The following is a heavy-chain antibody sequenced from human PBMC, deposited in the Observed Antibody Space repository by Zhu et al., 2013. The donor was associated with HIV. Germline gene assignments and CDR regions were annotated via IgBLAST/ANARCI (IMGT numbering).Heavy chain of an antibody. CDR2: ISSYNGNT. D-gene: IGHD3-22*01. CDR3: ARDDNSGPDC. CDR1: GYNFTNYN. V-gene: IGHV1-18*04. J-gene: IGHJ4*02. Sequence: QVQLVQSGAEVKKPGASVKVSCKSSGYNFTNYNIAWVRQAPGQGLEWMGWISSYNGNTSCAQKFQGRVTMTTDISTNTVFMDLRSLRSDDTAVYFCARDDNSGPDCWGQGTLITVSS.